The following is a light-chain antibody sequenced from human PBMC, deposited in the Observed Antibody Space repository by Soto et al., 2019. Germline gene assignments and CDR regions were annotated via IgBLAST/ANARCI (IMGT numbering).Light chain of an antibody. Sequence: DIQMTQSPSTLSASVGDRVTITCRASQSISSWLAWYQQKPGKAPKLLIYKASSLESGVPSRFSGSGSGTEFTPTISSPQPDDFATYYCQQYNSYLTWTFGQGTKVEIK. CDR1: QSISSW. V-gene: IGKV1-5*03. J-gene: IGKJ1*01. CDR2: KAS. CDR3: QQYNSYLTWT.